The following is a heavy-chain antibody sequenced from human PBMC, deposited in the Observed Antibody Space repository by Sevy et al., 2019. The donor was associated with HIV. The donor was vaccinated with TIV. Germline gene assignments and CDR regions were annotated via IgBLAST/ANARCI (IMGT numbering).Heavy chain of an antibody. CDR1: GFTFSSYG. V-gene: IGHV3-30*18. J-gene: IGHJ1*01. CDR2: ISYDGSNK. CDR3: AKDTYYYDSSGYSPSYFQH. Sequence: GGSLRLSCAASGFTFSSYGMHWVRQAPGKGLEWVAVISYDGSNKYYADSVKGRFTISRDNSKNTLYLQMNSLRAEETAVYYCAKDTYYYDSSGYSPSYFQHWGQGTLVTVSS. D-gene: IGHD3-22*01.